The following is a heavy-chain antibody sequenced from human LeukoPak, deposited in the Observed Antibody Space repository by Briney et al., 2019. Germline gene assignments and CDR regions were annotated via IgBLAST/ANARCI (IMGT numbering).Heavy chain of an antibody. CDR3: ARGYYYDSSGYYQLDY. Sequence: ASVKVSCKSSGYTFTGYYMHWVRQAPGQGLEWMGWINLNNDDTNYAQKFQGWVTMTRDTSISTAYMELSRLRSHDTAVYYCARGYYYDSSGYYQLDYWGQGTLVTVSS. CDR1: GYTFTGYY. CDR2: INLNNDDT. J-gene: IGHJ4*02. V-gene: IGHV1-2*04. D-gene: IGHD3-22*01.